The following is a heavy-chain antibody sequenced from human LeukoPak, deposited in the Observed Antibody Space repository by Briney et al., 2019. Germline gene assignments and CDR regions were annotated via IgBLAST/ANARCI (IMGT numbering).Heavy chain of an antibody. CDR2: ISSSSSYI. CDR3: ARAVRSGIYYYYMDV. J-gene: IGHJ6*03. V-gene: IGHV3-21*01. Sequence: GGSLRLSCAASGFTFSSYSMNWVRQAPGKGLAWVSSISSSSSYIYYADSVKGRFTISRDNAKNSLYLQMNSLRAEDTAVYYCARAVRSGIYYYYMDVWGKGTTVTVSS. D-gene: IGHD3-10*01. CDR1: GFTFSSYS.